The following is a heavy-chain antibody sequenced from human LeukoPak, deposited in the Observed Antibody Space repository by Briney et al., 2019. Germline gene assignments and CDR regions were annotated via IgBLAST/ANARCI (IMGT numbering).Heavy chain of an antibody. J-gene: IGHJ4*02. CDR1: GFTFSSYW. CDR2: IKQDGSEK. CDR3: AREGQGGYDLFDY. Sequence: GGSLRLSCAASGFTFSSYWMSWVRQAPGKGLEWVANIKQDGSEKYYVDSVKGRFTISRGNSKNTLYLQMNSLRTEDTAVHYCAREGQGGYDLFDYWGQGTLVTVSS. V-gene: IGHV3-7*01. D-gene: IGHD5-12*01.